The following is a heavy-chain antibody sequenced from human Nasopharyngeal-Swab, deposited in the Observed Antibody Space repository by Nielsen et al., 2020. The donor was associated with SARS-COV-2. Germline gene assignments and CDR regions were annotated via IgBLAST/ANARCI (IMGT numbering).Heavy chain of an antibody. V-gene: IGHV3-73*01. CDR2: IGDKAHNYAT. CDR3: TTDFYFDY. CDR1: GFIFSESA. Sequence: GESLKISCAASGFIFSESAMHWVRQASGKGLEWVGRIGDKAHNYATTYGASMKGRFTISRDDSSNTAFLQMDNLKTEDPALYYCTTDFYFDYWGQGALVTVSS. J-gene: IGHJ4*02.